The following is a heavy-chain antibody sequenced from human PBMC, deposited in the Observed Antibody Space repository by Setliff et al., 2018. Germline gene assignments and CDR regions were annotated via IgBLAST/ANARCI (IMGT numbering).Heavy chain of an antibody. V-gene: IGHV4-38-2*02. D-gene: IGHD1-1*01. CDR1: GDSIRRGDY. J-gene: IGHJ3*02. CDR3: ARGDEIVQGRHGAFDI. CDR2: ISYGGNT. Sequence: PSETLSLTCTVSGDSIRRGDYWSWIRQPPGKGLEWIAMISYGGNTYYNPSLKRRVTISIDTSKNHFSLKVTSVTAADTAVYYCARGDEIVQGRHGAFDIWGQGTMVTVSS.